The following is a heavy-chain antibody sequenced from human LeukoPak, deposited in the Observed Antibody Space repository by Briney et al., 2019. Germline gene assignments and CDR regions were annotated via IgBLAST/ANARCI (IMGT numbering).Heavy chain of an antibody. J-gene: IGHJ4*02. D-gene: IGHD4-17*01. CDR1: GFTFSTYS. CDR3: ARSFGYGDYAIDN. Sequence: GGSLRLSCAASGFTFSTYSITWVRQAPGKGLEWVSYITSSTSTIYYADSVKGRFTISRDNAKNSLYLQMNSLRDEDTAVYYCARSFGYGDYAIDNWGQGTLVTVSS. CDR2: ITSSTSTI. V-gene: IGHV3-48*02.